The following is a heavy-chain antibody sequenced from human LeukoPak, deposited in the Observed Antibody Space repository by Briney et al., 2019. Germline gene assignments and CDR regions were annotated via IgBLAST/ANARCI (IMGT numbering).Heavy chain of an antibody. Sequence: PGGSLRLSCAASGLTFSSYGMHWVRQAPGKGLEWVAVISSDGSDKYSVDSVKGRFTISRDNSKNTLYLQMNSLRAEDTAVYYCAKVLRGIAVAADYWGQGTLVTVSS. V-gene: IGHV3-30*18. J-gene: IGHJ4*02. D-gene: IGHD6-19*01. CDR2: ISSDGSDK. CDR1: GLTFSSYG. CDR3: AKVLRGIAVAADY.